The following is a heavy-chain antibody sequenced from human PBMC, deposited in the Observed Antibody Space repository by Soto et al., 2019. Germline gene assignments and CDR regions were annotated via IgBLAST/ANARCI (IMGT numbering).Heavy chain of an antibody. D-gene: IGHD3-16*02. CDR1: GFTVTRNY. CDR3: ASRSDMDV. V-gene: IGHV3-66*01. Sequence: GGSLRLSCAASGFTVTRNYMTWVRQAPGKGLEWVSVIFSGGNTYYADSVKGRFTISRDNSKNTLYLQMNSLRAEDTAVYYCASRSDMDVWGQGTTVTVSS. CDR2: IFSGGNT. J-gene: IGHJ6*02.